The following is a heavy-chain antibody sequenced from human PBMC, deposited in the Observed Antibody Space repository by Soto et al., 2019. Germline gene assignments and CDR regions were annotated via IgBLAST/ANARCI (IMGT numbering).Heavy chain of an antibody. CDR2: INPKFVRT. D-gene: IGHD2-21*02. J-gene: IGHJ5*02. CDR3: ARSSGCGFEIIRDCSNWMDP. CDR1: AGTFTNHD. Sequence: ASVKVSCKASAGTFTNHDINWVRQAPGQGLEWVGVINPKFVRTEYAQRFQGRITMTTDTSTSTVYMELRSLRSEDTAVYYCARSSGCGFEIIRDCSNWMDPWGQGTLVTVSS. V-gene: IGHV1-46*01.